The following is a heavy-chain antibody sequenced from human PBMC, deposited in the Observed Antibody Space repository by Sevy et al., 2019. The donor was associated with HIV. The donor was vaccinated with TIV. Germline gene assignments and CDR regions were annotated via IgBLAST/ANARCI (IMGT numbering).Heavy chain of an antibody. Sequence: GGSLRLSCGGSGFSVSSYSMNWVRQAPGKGLEWVSAISSCGSYIKYAESVKGRFTISRDIANNSLYLQLNSLRADDTSVYPCARAKVSGWYFDYWGQGTQVTVSS. CDR3: ARAKVSGWYFDY. CDR1: GFSVSSYS. CDR2: ISSCGSYI. D-gene: IGHD6-19*01. J-gene: IGHJ4*02. V-gene: IGHV3-21*01.